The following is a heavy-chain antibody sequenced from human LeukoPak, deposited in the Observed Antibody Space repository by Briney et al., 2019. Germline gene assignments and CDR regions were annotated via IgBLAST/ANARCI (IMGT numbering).Heavy chain of an antibody. D-gene: IGHD3-10*01. V-gene: IGHV4-61*02. CDR2: IYTSGST. J-gene: IGHJ4*02. CDR1: GGSISSGSYY. CDR3: ARAPCGSGSCVNYFDY. Sequence: SQTLSLTCTVSGGSISSGSYYWSWIRQPAGEGLEWIGRIYTSGSTNYNPSLKSRVTISVDTSKNQFSLKLSSVTAADTAVYYCARAPCGSGSCVNYFDYWGQGTLVTVSS.